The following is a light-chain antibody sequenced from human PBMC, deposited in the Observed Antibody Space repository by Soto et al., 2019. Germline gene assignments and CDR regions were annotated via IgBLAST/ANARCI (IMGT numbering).Light chain of an antibody. Sequence: EIVLTQSPGTLPFSPGERATLSCRASQSVSSTSLAWYQQKPGQAPRLLIYGASNRATGIPDRFSGSGCGTDFTLTISILEPEDFAVYYCQQYDSSPPLTFGQGTKVEIK. CDR3: QQYDSSPPLT. CDR1: QSVSSTS. CDR2: GAS. J-gene: IGKJ1*01. V-gene: IGKV3-20*01.